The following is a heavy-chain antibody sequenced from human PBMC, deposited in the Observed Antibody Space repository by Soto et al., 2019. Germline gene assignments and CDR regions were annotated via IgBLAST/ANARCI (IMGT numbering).Heavy chain of an antibody. CDR3: ARGIRQLES. CDR2: IPEAGSAK. J-gene: IGHJ6*02. CDR1: GFTIRSDW. Sequence: PGGSLRLSCPASGFTIRSDWMTWVRQAPGKALEWVSNIPEAGSAKYYVYSVKRRFSISRENAEKSLYLQMNSLRAEDSAAYYCARGIRQLESWRQGNTVTISS. D-gene: IGHD6-13*01. V-gene: IGHV3-7*03.